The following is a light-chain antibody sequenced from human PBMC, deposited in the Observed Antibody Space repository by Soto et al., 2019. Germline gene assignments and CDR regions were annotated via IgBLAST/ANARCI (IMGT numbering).Light chain of an antibody. CDR2: EVS. CDR1: SSDVGGYNY. Sequence: QSALTQPASVSGSPGQSITISCTGTSSDVGGYNYVSWYQQHPGKAPKLLIYEVSHRPSGVSNRFSGSKSGNTASLTISGLQAEDEADYYCSSYTSSSTWVFGGGTTVTVL. V-gene: IGLV2-14*01. J-gene: IGLJ3*02. CDR3: SSYTSSSTWV.